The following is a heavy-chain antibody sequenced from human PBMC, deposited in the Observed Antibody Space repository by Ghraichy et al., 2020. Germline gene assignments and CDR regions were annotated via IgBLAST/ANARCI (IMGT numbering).Heavy chain of an antibody. D-gene: IGHD3-3*01. CDR3: ASTDLWSGYTYYYYGMDV. V-gene: IGHV3-23*01. CDR2: ISGSGGST. CDR1: GFTFSSYA. Sequence: GGSLRLSCAASGFTFSSYAMSWVRQAPGKGLEWVSAISGSGGSTYYADSVKGRFTISRDNSKNTLYLQMNSLRAEDTAVYYCASTDLWSGYTYYYYGMDVWGQGTTVTVSS. J-gene: IGHJ6*02.